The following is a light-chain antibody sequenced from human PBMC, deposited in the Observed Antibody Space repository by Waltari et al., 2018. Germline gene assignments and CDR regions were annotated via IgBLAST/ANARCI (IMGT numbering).Light chain of an antibody. Sequence: QSVLTQPPSVSGAPGQRVTISCTGSRSNIGAGYAVHWYQQPPRAAPKLLIYGSTSRPLGVPARFFGSTSGTSASLAITGLQAEDEADYYCQSYDTSLSVVFGGGTKLTVL. J-gene: IGLJ3*02. V-gene: IGLV1-40*01. CDR1: RSNIGAGYA. CDR3: QSYDTSLSVV. CDR2: GST.